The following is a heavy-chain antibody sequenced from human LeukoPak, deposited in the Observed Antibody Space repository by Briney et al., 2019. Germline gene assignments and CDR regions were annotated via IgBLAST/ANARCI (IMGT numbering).Heavy chain of an antibody. D-gene: IGHD3-10*01. J-gene: IGHJ4*02. CDR3: ARVGGSGSYYIYGYPAFDY. CDR2: INHSGST. CDR1: GFVFSNYW. Sequence: PGGSLRLSCGASGFVFSNYWMSWIRQPPGKGLEWIGEINHSGSTNYNPPLKSRVTISVDTSKNQFSLKLSSVTAADTAVYYCARVGGSGSYYIYGYPAFDYWGQGTLVTVSS. V-gene: IGHV4-34*01.